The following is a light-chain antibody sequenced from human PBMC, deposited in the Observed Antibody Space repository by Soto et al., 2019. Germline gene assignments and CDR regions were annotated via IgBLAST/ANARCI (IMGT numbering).Light chain of an antibody. CDR3: QHYNNWPLT. CDR2: DAS. J-gene: IGKJ4*01. CDR1: QSVSSD. Sequence: EIVMTQSPATLSVSPGERATLSCRASQSVSSDLAWYQQKPGQAPRLLIYDASTRATGVPARFSGSGSGTDFTLTISSLQSEDFAVYYCQHYNNWPLTFGGGTKVEIK. V-gene: IGKV3-15*01.